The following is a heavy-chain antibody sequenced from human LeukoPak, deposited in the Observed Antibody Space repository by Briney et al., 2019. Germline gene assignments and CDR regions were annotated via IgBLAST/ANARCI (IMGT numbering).Heavy chain of an antibody. CDR3: ARQWLATPHFDY. J-gene: IGHJ4*02. D-gene: IGHD6-19*01. Sequence: ASVKVSCKASGYTFTGYYMHWVRQAPGQGLEWMGWINPNSGGTNYAQKFQGRVTMTRDTSISTAYMELSRLRSDDTAVYYCARQWLATPHFDYWGQGTLVTVSS. CDR1: GYTFTGYY. CDR2: INPNSGGT. V-gene: IGHV1-2*02.